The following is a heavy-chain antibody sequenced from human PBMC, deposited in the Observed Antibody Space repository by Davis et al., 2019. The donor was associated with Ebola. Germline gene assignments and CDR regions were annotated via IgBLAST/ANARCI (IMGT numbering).Heavy chain of an antibody. Sequence: SVKVSCKASGGTFSSYAISWVRQAPGQGLEWMGRIIPILGIANYAQKFQGRVTITRDMSTSTSYLDLSNLRSEDTAMYYCAASAGTVGKFDYWGRGTLVTVSS. CDR3: AASAGTVGKFDY. D-gene: IGHD1-14*01. J-gene: IGHJ4*01. CDR2: IIPILGIA. V-gene: IGHV1-69*04. CDR1: GGTFSSYA.